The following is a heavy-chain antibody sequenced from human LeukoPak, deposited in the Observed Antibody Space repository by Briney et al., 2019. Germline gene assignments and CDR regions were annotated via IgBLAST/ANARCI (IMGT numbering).Heavy chain of an antibody. J-gene: IGHJ5*02. CDR3: AKAYAPDDILTGPDNWFDP. CDR1: GFTFSIYW. Sequence: GGSLRLSCAASGFTFSIYWMGWVRQAPWKGLEWVANINQDGSEIYYVDSVKGRFTISRDNAKNSLYLQMNSLRAEDTALYYCAKAYAPDDILTGPDNWFDPWGQGTLVTVSS. CDR2: INQDGSEI. V-gene: IGHV3-7*03. D-gene: IGHD3-9*01.